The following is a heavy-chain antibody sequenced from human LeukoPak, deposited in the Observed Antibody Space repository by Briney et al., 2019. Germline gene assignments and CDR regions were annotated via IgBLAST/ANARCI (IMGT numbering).Heavy chain of an antibody. D-gene: IGHD3-10*01. Sequence: PGGSLRLSCAASGFTFNNYAMSWVRQAPGRGLEWVSTVSGSGAIAYYTDSDKGRFTISRDNSKNTLYLQMNSLRAEDTAVYYCAKDLNVLLWFGESPAFDYWGREPWSPSPQ. CDR3: AKDLNVLLWFGESPAFDY. CDR1: GFTFNNYA. J-gene: IGHJ4*02. CDR2: VSGSGAIA. V-gene: IGHV3-23*01.